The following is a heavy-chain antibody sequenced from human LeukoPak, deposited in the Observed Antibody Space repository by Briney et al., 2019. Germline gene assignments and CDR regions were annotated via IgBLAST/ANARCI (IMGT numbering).Heavy chain of an antibody. D-gene: IGHD4-17*01. J-gene: IGHJ3*02. Sequence: SETLSLTCTVSGGSISSGGYYRSWLRQPPGQGLEWIGHIYYSGSTNYNPSPKSRVTISVDTSKNQFSLKLSSVTAADTAVYYCARAPTVGPHAFDIWGQGTMVTVSS. V-gene: IGHV4-61*08. CDR3: ARAPTVGPHAFDI. CDR2: IYYSGST. CDR1: GGSISSGGYY.